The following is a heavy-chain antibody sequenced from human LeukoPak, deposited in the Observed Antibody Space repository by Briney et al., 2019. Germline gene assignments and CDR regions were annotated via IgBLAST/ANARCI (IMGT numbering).Heavy chain of an antibody. V-gene: IGHV4-59*01. CDR1: GGSISTNY. CDR2: FSYTGST. CDR3: ARDGDSGSYGWFDP. Sequence: NPSETLSLTCTVSGGSISTNYWSWIRQPPGKGLEWIGYFSYTGSTNYNPSLKSRVTISVNTSKNQFSLKLSSVTAADTAVYYCARDGDSGSYGWFDPWGQGTLVTVSS. J-gene: IGHJ5*02. D-gene: IGHD1-26*01.